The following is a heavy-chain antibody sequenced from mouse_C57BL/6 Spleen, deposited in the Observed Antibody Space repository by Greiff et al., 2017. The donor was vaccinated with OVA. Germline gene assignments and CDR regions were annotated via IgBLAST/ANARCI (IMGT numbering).Heavy chain of an antibody. CDR2: FYPGSGSI. CDR3: ARHGPHYYGSSYWYFDV. Sequence: QVQLKQSGAELVKPGASVKLSCKASGYTFTEYTIHWVKQRSGQGLEWIGWFYPGSGSIKYNEKFKDKATLTADKSSSTVYMELSRLTSEDSAVYSCARHGPHYYGSSYWYFDVWGTGTTVTVSS. V-gene: IGHV1-62-2*01. CDR1: GYTFTEYT. J-gene: IGHJ1*03. D-gene: IGHD1-1*01.